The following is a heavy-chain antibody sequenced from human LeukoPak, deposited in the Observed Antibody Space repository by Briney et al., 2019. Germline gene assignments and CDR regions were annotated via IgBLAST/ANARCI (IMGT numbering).Heavy chain of an antibody. CDR2: INHIGTT. CDR1: GVSFNGYY. CDR3: ARLVVTAPQYHYYMDV. V-gene: IGHV4-34*01. J-gene: IGHJ6*02. D-gene: IGHD2-21*02. Sequence: SETLSLTCNVSGVSFNGYYWTWIRQPPGKGLEWIAEINHIGTTNHNPSLKSRVTVSTDTSKQQFFLKLTSVTAADTALYYCARLVVTAPQYHYYMDVWGQGTTVTVSS.